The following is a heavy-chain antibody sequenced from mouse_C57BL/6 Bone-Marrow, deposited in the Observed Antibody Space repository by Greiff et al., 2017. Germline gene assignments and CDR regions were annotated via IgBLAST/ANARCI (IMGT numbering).Heavy chain of an antibody. D-gene: IGHD2-3*01. Sequence: EVMLVESGGDLVKPGGSLKLSCAASGFTFSSYGMSWVRQTPDKRREWVATISSGGSYTYYPDSVKGRFTISRDNAKNTLYLQMSSLKSEDTAMYYCARHAGGGYYVGLAYWGQGTLVTVSA. CDR1: GFTFSSYG. CDR3: ARHAGGGYYVGLAY. CDR2: ISSGGSYT. J-gene: IGHJ3*01. V-gene: IGHV5-6*01.